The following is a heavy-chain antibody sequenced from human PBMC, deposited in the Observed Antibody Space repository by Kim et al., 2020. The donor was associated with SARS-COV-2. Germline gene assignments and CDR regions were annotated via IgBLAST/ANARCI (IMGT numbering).Heavy chain of an antibody. CDR2: IKGDVSSI. CDR3: ARDGGGLRPDI. V-gene: IGHV3-74*01. D-gene: IGHD5-12*01. Sequence: GGSLRLFCAASGFTFSAFWMHWVRQAPGKGLVWVSRIKGDVSSINYADSVKGRFTISRDNAKNTLYLQMNSLRAEDTAVYYCARDGGGLRPDIWGQGTMGTVSS. J-gene: IGHJ3*02. CDR1: GFTFSAFW.